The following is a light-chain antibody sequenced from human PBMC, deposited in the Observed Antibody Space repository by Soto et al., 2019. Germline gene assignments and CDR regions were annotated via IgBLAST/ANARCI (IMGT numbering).Light chain of an antibody. CDR3: SSYTTSNTRQIV. V-gene: IGLV2-14*03. CDR2: DVS. J-gene: IGLJ1*01. Sequence: QSVLTQPASVSGSPGQSITISCTGTSSDVGGYNYVSWYQHPPGKAPKLIIYDVSNRPSGVSYRFSGSKSGNTASLTISGLRPEDEADYYCSSYTTSNTRQIVFGTGTKVTVL. CDR1: SSDVGGYNY.